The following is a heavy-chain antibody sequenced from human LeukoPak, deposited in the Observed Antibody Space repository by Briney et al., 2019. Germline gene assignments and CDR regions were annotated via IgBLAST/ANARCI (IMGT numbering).Heavy chain of an antibody. CDR1: GFTISSTE. V-gene: IGHV3-53*01. CDR3: RGCLGSLDV. J-gene: IGHJ3*01. Sequence: PGGSLRLSCAVSGFTISSTEMSWVRQVPGKGPEWVLVSYSGGSTYYADSVKGRFTISRDISKNTVDLQMNSLRVEDTAVYHCRGCLGSLDVWGQGTMVTVSS. CDR2: SYSGGST. D-gene: IGHD6-25*01.